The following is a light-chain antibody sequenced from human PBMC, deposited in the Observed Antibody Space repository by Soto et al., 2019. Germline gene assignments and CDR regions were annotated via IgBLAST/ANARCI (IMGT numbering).Light chain of an antibody. Sequence: QSALTQPASVSGSPGQSITISCTGTSSDVGGYNYFSWYQQHPGKAPKLMIYEVSNRPSGVSNRFSGSKSGNTASLTISGLLAEDEADYYCSSYTSSSTLVFGAGTKLTVL. CDR1: SSDVGGYNY. V-gene: IGLV2-14*01. CDR2: EVS. CDR3: SSYTSSSTLV. J-gene: IGLJ1*01.